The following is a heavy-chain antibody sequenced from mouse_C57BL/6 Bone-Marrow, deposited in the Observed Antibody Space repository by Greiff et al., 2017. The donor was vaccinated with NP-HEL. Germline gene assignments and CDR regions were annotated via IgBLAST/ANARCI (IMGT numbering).Heavy chain of an antibody. J-gene: IGHJ1*03. D-gene: IGHD1-1*01. CDR1: GYTLTSYW. CDR2: IHPNSGST. CDR3: ARHYYGGSYGYFDV. V-gene: IGHV1-64*01. Sequence: VQLQQPGAELVKPGASVKLSCKASGYTLTSYWMHWVKQRPGQGLEWIGMIHPNSGSTNYNEKFKSKATLTVDKSSSTAYMQLSSLTSEDSAVYYCARHYYGGSYGYFDVWGTGTTVTVSS.